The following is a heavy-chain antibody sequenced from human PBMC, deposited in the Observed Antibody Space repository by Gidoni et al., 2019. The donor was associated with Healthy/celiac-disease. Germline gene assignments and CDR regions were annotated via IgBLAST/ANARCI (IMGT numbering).Heavy chain of an antibody. CDR2: ISYDGSNK. Sequence: QVQLVESGGGVVQPGRSLRLSCAASGFTFSSYALHWVRQAPGKGLEWVAVISYDGSNKYYADSVKGRFTISRDNSKNTLYLQMNSLRAEDTAVYYCARDGRYCSSTSCYGYYYYYMDVWGKGTTVTVSS. CDR3: ARDGRYCSSTSCYGYYYYYMDV. J-gene: IGHJ6*03. V-gene: IGHV3-30-3*01. D-gene: IGHD2-2*01. CDR1: GFTFSSYA.